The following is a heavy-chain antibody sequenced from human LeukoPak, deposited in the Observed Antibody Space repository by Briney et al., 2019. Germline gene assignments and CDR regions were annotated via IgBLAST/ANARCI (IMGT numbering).Heavy chain of an antibody. CDR3: ARALSWTTESYYCMDV. V-gene: IGHV1-8*01. D-gene: IGHD3/OR15-3a*01. J-gene: IGHJ6*03. Sequence: WASVKVSCKASGYTFTSYDMNWVRQATGQGLEWMGWMNPNSGNTGYAQKFQGRVTMTKNTSITTAYTELSSLRSEDTAVYYCARALSWTTESYYCMDVWGKGTTVTVSS. CDR1: GYTFTSYD. CDR2: MNPNSGNT.